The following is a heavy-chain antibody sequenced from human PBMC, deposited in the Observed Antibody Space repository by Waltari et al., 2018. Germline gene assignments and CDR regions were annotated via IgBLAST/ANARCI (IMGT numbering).Heavy chain of an antibody. CDR3: ARGPHSGYSHHFSYYYYYYGMDV. CDR2: INHSGST. Sequence: QVQLQQWGAGLLKPSETLSLTCAVYGGSFSGYYWSWIRQPPGKGLEWIGEINHSGSTNANPSLKSRVTISVDTSKNQFSLKLSSVTAADTAVYYCARGPHSGYSHHFSYYYYYYGMDVWGQGTTVTVSS. D-gene: IGHD6-13*01. CDR1: GGSFSGYY. J-gene: IGHJ6*02. V-gene: IGHV4-34*01.